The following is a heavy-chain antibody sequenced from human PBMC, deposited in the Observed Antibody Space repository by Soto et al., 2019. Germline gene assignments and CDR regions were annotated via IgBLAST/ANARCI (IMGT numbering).Heavy chain of an antibody. CDR3: ARLIDYGDCYDY. CDR1: GFTFSRYW. Sequence: GGSLRLSCAASGFTFSRYWMSWVRQAPGKGLEWVANIKQDGSEKYYVDSVKGRFTISRDNAKNSLYLQINGLRAEDTAVYYCARLIDYGDCYDYWGQGTLVTVSS. D-gene: IGHD4-17*01. J-gene: IGHJ4*02. CDR2: IKQDGSEK. V-gene: IGHV3-7*01.